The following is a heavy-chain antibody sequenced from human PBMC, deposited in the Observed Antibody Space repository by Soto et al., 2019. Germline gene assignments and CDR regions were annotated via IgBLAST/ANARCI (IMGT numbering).Heavy chain of an antibody. Sequence: ASVKVSCKASGYTFTGYYMHWVRQAPGQGLEWMGWINPNSGGTNYNPSLKSRVTISLDKSKSQFSLRLISVTAADTAVYYCTREQSDDNYFDPWGQGTLVTVSS. CDR1: GYTFTGYY. CDR3: TREQSDDNYFDP. CDR2: INPNSGGT. D-gene: IGHD6-19*01. V-gene: IGHV1-2*02. J-gene: IGHJ5*02.